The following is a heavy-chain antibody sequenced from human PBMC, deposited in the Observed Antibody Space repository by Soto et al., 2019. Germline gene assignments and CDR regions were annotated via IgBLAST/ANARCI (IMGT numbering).Heavy chain of an antibody. CDR2: IYYSGST. Sequence: SETLSLTCTVSGGSISSSSYYWGWIRQPPGKGLEWIGSIYYSGSTYYNPSLKSRVTISVDTSKNQFSLKLSSVTAADTAVYYCASGSSSSWYGLTDYYYYGMDVWGQGTTVTVSS. V-gene: IGHV4-39*01. J-gene: IGHJ6*02. CDR1: GGSISSSSYY. CDR3: ASGSSSSWYGLTDYYYYGMDV. D-gene: IGHD6-13*01.